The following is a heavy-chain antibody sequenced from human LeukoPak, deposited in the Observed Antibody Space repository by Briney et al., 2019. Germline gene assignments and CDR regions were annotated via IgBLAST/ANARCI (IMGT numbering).Heavy chain of an antibody. CDR1: GFTVSNNY. D-gene: IGHD2-21*02. J-gene: IGHJ4*02. CDR2: ISFNNVI. CDR3: AREQTRGGDLDY. Sequence: GGSLRLSCAASGFTVSNNYMSWVRQAPGKGREWVSSISFNNVIFYADSVKGRFTISRDNAKNSLYLQMYSLRVEDTAVYYCAREQTRGGDLDYWGQGDLVTVAS. V-gene: IGHV3-69-1*01.